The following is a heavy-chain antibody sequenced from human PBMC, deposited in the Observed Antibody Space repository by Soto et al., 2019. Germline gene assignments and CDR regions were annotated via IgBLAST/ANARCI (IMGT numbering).Heavy chain of an antibody. CDR1: GFTFSSYD. D-gene: IGHD2-15*01. V-gene: IGHV3-13*01. J-gene: IGHJ6*03. CDR3: ARGVVAATPPYYYYYMDV. CDR2: IGTAGDT. Sequence: GGSLRLSCAASGFTFSSYDMHWVRQATGKGLEWVSAIGTAGDTYYPGSVKGRFTISRENAKNSLYLQMNSLRAGDTAVYYCARGVVAATPPYYYYYMDVWGKGTTVTV.